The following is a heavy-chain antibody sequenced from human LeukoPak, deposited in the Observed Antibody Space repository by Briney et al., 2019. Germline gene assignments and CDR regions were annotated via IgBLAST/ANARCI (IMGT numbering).Heavy chain of an antibody. V-gene: IGHV3-30-3*01. J-gene: IGHJ4*02. Sequence: QPGGSLRLSCAASDFTFSNYAVHWVRQAPGKGLQWVAVISYDGNTIHYADSMKGRFTISRDTSKKTLYLQLNSLRTEDTAVYYCARSGGLQKFDYWGQGTLVTVSS. CDR1: DFTFSNYA. CDR2: ISYDGNTI. D-gene: IGHD4-11*01. CDR3: ARSGGLQKFDY.